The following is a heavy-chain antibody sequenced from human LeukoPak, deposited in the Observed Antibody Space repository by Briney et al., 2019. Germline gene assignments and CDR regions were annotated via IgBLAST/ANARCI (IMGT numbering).Heavy chain of an antibody. CDR2: IIPIFGTA. D-gene: IGHD2-15*01. V-gene: IGHV1-69*01. CDR3: ASQISHCSGGSCYSVYAFDI. CDR1: RGTFSSYA. J-gene: IGHJ3*02. Sequence: ASVKVSCKASRGTFSSYAISWVRQAPGQGLEWMGGIIPIFGTANYAQKFQGRVTITADESTSTAYIELSSLRSEDTAVYYCASQISHCSGGSCYSVYAFDIWGQGTMVPVSS.